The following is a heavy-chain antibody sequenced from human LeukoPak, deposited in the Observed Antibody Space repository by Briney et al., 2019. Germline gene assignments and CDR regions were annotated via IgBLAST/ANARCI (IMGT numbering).Heavy chain of an antibody. V-gene: IGHV1-2*02. CDR2: INPNSGGT. D-gene: IGHD3-22*01. CDR1: GYTFTGYY. CDR3: ARDPRYYYDSSGLSY. J-gene: IGHJ4*02. Sequence: ASVKVSCTASGYTFTGYYMHWVRQAPGQGLEWMGWINPNSGGTNYAQKFQGRVTMTRDTSISTAYMELSRLRSDDTAVYYCARDPRYYYDSSGLSYWGQGTLVTVSS.